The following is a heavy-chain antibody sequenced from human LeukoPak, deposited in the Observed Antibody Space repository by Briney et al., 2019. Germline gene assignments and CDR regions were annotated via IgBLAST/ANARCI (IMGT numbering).Heavy chain of an antibody. V-gene: IGHV3-7*01. J-gene: IGHJ4*02. D-gene: IGHD3-10*01. CDR2: IKQDGSEK. Sequence: GGSLRLSCAASGFTFSNYWMSWVRQAPGKGLEWVANIKQDGSEKYYVDSVKGRFTISRDNAKNSLYLQMNSLRAEDTAVYYCARVGWFGEFLFDYWGQGTLVTVSS. CDR3: ARVGWFGEFLFDY. CDR1: GFTFSNYW.